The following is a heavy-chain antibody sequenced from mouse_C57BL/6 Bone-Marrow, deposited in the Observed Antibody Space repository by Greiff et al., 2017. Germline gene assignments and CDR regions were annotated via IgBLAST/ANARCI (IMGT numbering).Heavy chain of an antibody. CDR1: GYTFTSYW. Sequence: VQLQQPGAELVKPGASVKLSCKASGYTFTSYWMHWVKQRPGQGLEWIGMIHPNSGSTNYNEKFKSKATLTVDKSSSTAYMQLSSLTSEDSAVYYCARHDGSSYWYFDVWGTGTTVTVSS. D-gene: IGHD1-1*01. V-gene: IGHV1-64*01. CDR2: IHPNSGST. J-gene: IGHJ1*03. CDR3: ARHDGSSYWYFDV.